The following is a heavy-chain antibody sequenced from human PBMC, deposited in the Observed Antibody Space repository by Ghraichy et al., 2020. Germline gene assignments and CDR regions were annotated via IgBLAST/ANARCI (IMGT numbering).Heavy chain of an antibody. J-gene: IGHJ4*02. CDR3: ARRGAVAGYGDY. D-gene: IGHD6-19*01. Sequence: GGSLRLSCAASGFTFSSYGMHWVRQAPGKGLEWVAIIWYDGSNKYYADSVKGRFTISRDNSQNTLYLQMNSLRAEDTAVYYCARRGAVAGYGDYWGQGTLVTVSS. CDR1: GFTFSSYG. CDR2: IWYDGSNK. V-gene: IGHV3-33*01.